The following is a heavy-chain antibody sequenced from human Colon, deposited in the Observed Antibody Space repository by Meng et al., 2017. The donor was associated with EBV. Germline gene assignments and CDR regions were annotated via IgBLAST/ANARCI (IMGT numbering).Heavy chain of an antibody. Sequence: QVALPQGGAGLSKPPETLSRSCAVYGGSFRDYVWTWVPPPPGKGLELIGEIDHRGNTKYNPSLKSRVTISLDTSKKQFSLKVSSVTAADSAVYYCARRGPSGNFSPWSQGALVTVSS. V-gene: IGHV4-34*01. CDR3: ARRGPSGNFSP. CDR1: GGSFRDYV. J-gene: IGHJ5*02. CDR2: IDHRGNT. D-gene: IGHD3-10*01.